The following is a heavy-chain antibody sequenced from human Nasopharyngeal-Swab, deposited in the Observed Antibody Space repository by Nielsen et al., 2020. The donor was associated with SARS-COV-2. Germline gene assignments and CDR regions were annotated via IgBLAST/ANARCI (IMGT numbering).Heavy chain of an antibody. CDR2: IYYSGST. V-gene: IGHV4-28*03. J-gene: IGHJ6*02. CDR3: ARDTGCGGDCPKEVNSYGMDV. D-gene: IGHD2-21*01. Sequence: WIRQPPGKGLEWIGYIYYSGSTYYNPPLKSRVTISVDTSKNQFSLKLSSVTAADTAVYYCARDTGCGGDCPKEVNSYGMDVWGQGTTVTVSS.